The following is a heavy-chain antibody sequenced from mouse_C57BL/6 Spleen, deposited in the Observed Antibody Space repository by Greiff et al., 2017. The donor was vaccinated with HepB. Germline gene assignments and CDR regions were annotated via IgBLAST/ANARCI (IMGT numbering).Heavy chain of an antibody. CDR1: GYTFTSYW. V-gene: IGHV1-61*01. J-gene: IGHJ4*01. D-gene: IGHD2-4*01. CDR2: IYPSDSET. Sequence: QVQLQQPGAELVRPGSSVKLSCKASGYTFTSYWMDWVKQRPGQGLEWIGNIYPSDSETHYNQKFKDKATLTVDKSSSTAYMQLSSLTSEDSAVYYCAREEYDYDLYAMDYWGQGTSVTVSS. CDR3: AREEYDYDLYAMDY.